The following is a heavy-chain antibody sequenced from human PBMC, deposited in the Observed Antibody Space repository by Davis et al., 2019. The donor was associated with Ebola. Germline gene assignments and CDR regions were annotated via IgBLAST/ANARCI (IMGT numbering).Heavy chain of an antibody. CDR1: GYTFTSYG. CDR3: ARGGRFGELLIYYYYYGMDV. J-gene: IGHJ6*02. CDR2: ISAYNGNT. D-gene: IGHD3-10*01. V-gene: IGHV1-18*01. Sequence: AASVKVSCKASGYTFTSYGISWVRQAPGQGLEWMGWISAYNGNTNYAQKLQGRVTMTTDTSTSTAYMELSRLRSDDTAVYYCARGGRFGELLIYYYYYGMDVWGQGTTVTVSS.